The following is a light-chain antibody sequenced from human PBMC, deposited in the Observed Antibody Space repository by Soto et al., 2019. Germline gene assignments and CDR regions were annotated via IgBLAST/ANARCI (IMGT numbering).Light chain of an antibody. CDR2: ANS. J-gene: IGLJ2*01. Sequence: QSALTQPPSVSGAPGQRVSISCTGSSPNIGAGYDVHWYKQLPGTAPKLLIYANSNRPSGVPDRFSGSKSGTSASLAITGLQADDEADYYCQSFDTSLNRVFGGGTQLTVL. V-gene: IGLV1-40*01. CDR3: QSFDTSLNRV. CDR1: SPNIGAGYD.